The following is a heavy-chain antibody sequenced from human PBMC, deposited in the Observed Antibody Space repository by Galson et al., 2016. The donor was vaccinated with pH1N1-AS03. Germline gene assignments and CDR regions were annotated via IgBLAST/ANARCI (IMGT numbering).Heavy chain of an antibody. CDR1: GYIFSNYW. Sequence: QSGAEVKKPGESLKISCQASGYIFSNYWIAWVRQMPGKGLQWMGIIFPGDSDVRYNPSFQGQVTISADKSINTAYLQWSSLKASDTAIYYCARNASPTILSYHFDFWGRGTLVTVSS. V-gene: IGHV5-51*01. D-gene: IGHD1-26*01. J-gene: IGHJ4*02. CDR2: IFPGDSDV. CDR3: ARNASPTILSYHFDF.